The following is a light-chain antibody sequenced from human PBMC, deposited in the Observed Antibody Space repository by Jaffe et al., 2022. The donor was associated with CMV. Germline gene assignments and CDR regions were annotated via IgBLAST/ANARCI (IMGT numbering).Light chain of an antibody. Sequence: QLVLTQSPSASASLGASVKFTCTLNSGHSSDAIAWHQQQPEKGPRYLMKLNSDGSHSKGDGIPDRFSGSRSGAERYLTISSLQSEDEADYYCQTWGTGFRVFGGGTRLTVL. V-gene: IGLV4-69*01. J-gene: IGLJ3*02. CDR1: SGHSSDA. CDR3: QTWGTGFRV. CDR2: LNSDGSH.